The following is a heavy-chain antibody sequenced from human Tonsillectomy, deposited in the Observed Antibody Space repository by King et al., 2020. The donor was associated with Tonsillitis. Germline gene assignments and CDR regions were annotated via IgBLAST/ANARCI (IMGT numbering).Heavy chain of an antibody. CDR1: GDFISSYY. D-gene: IGHD3-10*01. V-gene: IGHV4-59*08. CDR2: IYYSGST. J-gene: IGHJ4*02. Sequence: QLQESGPGLVKPSETLSLTCTVSGDFISSYYWSWIRQPPGKGLEWIGYIYYSGSTNYNPSLKSRVTISVDTSKNQLSLELSSGTAADTAVYYWASHGGGGLLWFGDLLWALDYWGQGNLVTVSS. CDR3: ASHGGGGLLWFGDLLWALDY.